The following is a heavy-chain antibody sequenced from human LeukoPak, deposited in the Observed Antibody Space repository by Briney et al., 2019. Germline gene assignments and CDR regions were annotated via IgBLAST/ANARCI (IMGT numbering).Heavy chain of an antibody. CDR3: AKTGGEYYYDSSGYNFPGY. J-gene: IGHJ4*02. V-gene: IGHV3-23*01. CDR1: GFTFSSYA. CDR2: ISGSGGST. D-gene: IGHD3-22*01. Sequence: PGGSLRLSCAASGFTFSSYAMSWVRQAPGKGLEWVSAISGSGGSTYYADSVKGRFTISRDNSKNTLYLQMNSLRAEDTAVYYCAKTGGEYYYDSSGYNFPGYWGQGTLVTVSS.